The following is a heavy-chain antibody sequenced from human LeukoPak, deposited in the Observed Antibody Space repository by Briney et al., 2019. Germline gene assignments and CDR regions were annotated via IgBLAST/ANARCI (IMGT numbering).Heavy chain of an antibody. CDR3: ARASSVSYFHFDY. V-gene: IGHV1-8*01. CDR1: GYTFTSYD. D-gene: IGHD1-26*01. CDR2: MNPNSGST. Sequence: GASVKVSCKASGYTFTSYDINWVRQATGQGLEWMGWMNPNSGSTGYAQKFQGRVTMTRNTSISTAYMELSSLRSEDTAVYYCARASSVSYFHFDYWGQGTLVTVSS. J-gene: IGHJ4*02.